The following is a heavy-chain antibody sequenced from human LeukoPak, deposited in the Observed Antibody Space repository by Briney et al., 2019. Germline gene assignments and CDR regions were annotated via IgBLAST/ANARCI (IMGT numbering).Heavy chain of an antibody. CDR2: IKSRTDGGTT. V-gene: IGHV3-15*01. CDR1: GFTFSSAW. Sequence: TGGSLRLSCPGSGFTFSSAWMTWVRQIPGKGLKWVGHIKSRTDGGTTDYAAPVKGRFTISRDDSKDTVYLQMNSLKTEDSAVYFCATEFYSNGYNFWGQGTLVIVSS. D-gene: IGHD5-24*01. CDR3: ATEFYSNGYNF. J-gene: IGHJ4*02.